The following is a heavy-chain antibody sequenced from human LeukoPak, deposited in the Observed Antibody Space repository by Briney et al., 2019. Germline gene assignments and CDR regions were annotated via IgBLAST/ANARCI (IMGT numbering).Heavy chain of an antibody. CDR1: GYTFTGYY. Sequence: ASVKVSCKASGYTFTGYYMHWVRQAPGQGLEWMGWINPNSGGTNYAQKFQGRVTMTRDTSISTAYMELSRLRSDDTAVYYCARENSGSYPPYFDYWGQGTLVTVSS. V-gene: IGHV1-2*02. CDR3: ARENSGSYPPYFDY. D-gene: IGHD1-26*01. J-gene: IGHJ4*02. CDR2: INPNSGGT.